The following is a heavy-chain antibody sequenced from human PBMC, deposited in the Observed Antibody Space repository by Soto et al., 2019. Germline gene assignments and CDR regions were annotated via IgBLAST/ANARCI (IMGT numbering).Heavy chain of an antibody. CDR2: ISDDGDKR. J-gene: IGHJ4*02. D-gene: IGHD1-26*01. CDR3: AKARVRIVGANSFDY. V-gene: IGHV3-30*18. CDR1: GFTFSNYG. Sequence: HLVGSLRLSCVGSGFTFSNYGMHWVRQPPGKGLEWVALISDDGDKRYYADSVRGRLIISRDNSKDTLYLQMNSLGPDDTAVYFCAKARVRIVGANSFDYWGQGTPVTVSS.